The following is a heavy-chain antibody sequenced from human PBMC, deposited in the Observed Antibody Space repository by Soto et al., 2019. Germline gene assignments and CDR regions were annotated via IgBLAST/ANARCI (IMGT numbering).Heavy chain of an antibody. CDR3: ARPYSNYFPYYYYGMDV. D-gene: IGHD4-4*01. CDR2: IWYDGSNK. Sequence: GGSLRLSCAASGFTFSSYGMHWVRQAPGKGLEWVAVIWYDGSNKYYADSVKGRFTISRDNSKNTLYLQMNSLRAEDTAVYYCARPYSNYFPYYYYGMDVWGQGTTVTVSS. V-gene: IGHV3-33*01. J-gene: IGHJ6*02. CDR1: GFTFSSYG.